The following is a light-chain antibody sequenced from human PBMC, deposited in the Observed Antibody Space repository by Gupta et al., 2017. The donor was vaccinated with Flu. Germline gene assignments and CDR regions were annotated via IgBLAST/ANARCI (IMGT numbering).Light chain of an antibody. CDR3: MQALQTG. J-gene: IGKJ2*03. CDR1: QSLLHSNGYNY. V-gene: IGKV2-28*01. CDR2: LGS. Sequence: ASISCRSSQSLLHSNGYNYLDWYLQKPGQSPQLLIYLGSSRASGVPDRFSGGGSGTDFTLQISRVEAEDVGVYYCMQALQTGFGQGTKLEIK.